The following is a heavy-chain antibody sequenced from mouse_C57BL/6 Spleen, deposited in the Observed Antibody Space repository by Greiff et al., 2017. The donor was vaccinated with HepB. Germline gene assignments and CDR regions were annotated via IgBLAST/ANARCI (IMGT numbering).Heavy chain of an antibody. CDR3: ARWLLFYFDY. Sequence: EVQVVESGGDLVKPGGSLKLSCAASGFTFSSYGMSWVRQTPDKRLEWVATISSGGSYTYYPDSVKGRFNISRDNAKNTLYMQMSSLKSEDTAMYYCARWLLFYFDYWGQGTTLTVSS. CDR1: GFTFSSYG. V-gene: IGHV5-6*01. D-gene: IGHD2-3*01. CDR2: ISSGGSYT. J-gene: IGHJ2*01.